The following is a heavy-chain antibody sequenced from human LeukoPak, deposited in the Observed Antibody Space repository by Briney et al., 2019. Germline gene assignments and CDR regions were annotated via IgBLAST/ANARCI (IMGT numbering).Heavy chain of an antibody. CDR1: GFTLSSYS. V-gene: IGHV3-48*01. J-gene: IGHJ6*03. CDR3: ARLRRFSYGRHYYYYYMDV. D-gene: IGHD5-18*01. Sequence: PGGSLRLSCAASGFTLSSYSMNWVRQAPGKGLQWVSHISSSSSTIHYADSVKGRFTISRDDAKNSLYLQMNSLRAEDTAVYYCARLRRFSYGRHYYYYYMDVWGKGTTVTVSS. CDR2: ISSSSSTI.